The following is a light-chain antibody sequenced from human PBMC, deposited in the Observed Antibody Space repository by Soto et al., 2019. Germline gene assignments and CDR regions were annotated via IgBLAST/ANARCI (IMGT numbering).Light chain of an antibody. Sequence: ELVLAQAPGTLSFSPGGRATLFCRASQSVHSNFLAWYQPTPGQAPRLLIYGASSRATGIPDRFSVSLSGRDGTLTISRLEPEDGVVDYCHQYGASPLTVGGGTQVDI. CDR2: GAS. V-gene: IGKV3-20*01. CDR3: HQYGASPLT. J-gene: IGKJ4*01. CDR1: QSVHSNF.